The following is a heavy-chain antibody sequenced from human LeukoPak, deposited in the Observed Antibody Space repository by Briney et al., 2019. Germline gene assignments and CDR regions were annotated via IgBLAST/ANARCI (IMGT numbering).Heavy chain of an antibody. CDR2: INHSGST. V-gene: IGHV4-39*07. CDR1: GGSISSSSYY. J-gene: IGHJ5*02. D-gene: IGHD3-10*01. Sequence: SSETLSLTCTVSGGSISSSSYYWSWIRQPPGKGLEWIGEINHSGSTNYNPSLKSRVTISVDTSKNQFSLKLSSVTAADTAVYYCARGGNVLLWFGVSGWFDPWGQGTLVTVSS. CDR3: ARGGNVLLWFGVSGWFDP.